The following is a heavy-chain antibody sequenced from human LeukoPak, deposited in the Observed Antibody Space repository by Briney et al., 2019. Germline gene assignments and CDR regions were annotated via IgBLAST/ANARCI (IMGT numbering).Heavy chain of an antibody. CDR3: ARDGGSGNSNWFDP. CDR1: GGSISSYY. J-gene: IGHJ5*02. V-gene: IGHV4-59*12. CDR2: IYYSGST. Sequence: SETLSLTCTVSGGSISSYYWSWIRQPPGKGLEWIGYIYYSGSTNYNPSLKSRVTISVDTSKDQFSLKLSSVTAADTAVYYCARDGGSGNSNWFDPWGQGTLVTVSS. D-gene: IGHD1-26*01.